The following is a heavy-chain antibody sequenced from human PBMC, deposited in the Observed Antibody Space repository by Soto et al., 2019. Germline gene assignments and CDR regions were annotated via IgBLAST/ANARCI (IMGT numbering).Heavy chain of an antibody. V-gene: IGHV4-59*08. CDR2: IYYSGST. J-gene: IGHJ4*02. Sequence: SETLSLTCTVSGGSISSYYWSWIRQPPGKGLEWIGNIYYSGSTNYNPSLKSRVTISVDTSKNQFSLKLSSVTAADTAVYYCARAVPRGHGYNFDSWGQGTLVTVSS. CDR3: ARAVPRGHGYNFDS. D-gene: IGHD5-18*01. CDR1: GGSISSYY.